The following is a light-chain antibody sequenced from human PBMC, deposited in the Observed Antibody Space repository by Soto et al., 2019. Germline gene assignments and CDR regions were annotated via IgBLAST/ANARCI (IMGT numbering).Light chain of an antibody. J-gene: IGKJ3*01. CDR3: HQYNTWPPRFT. CDR1: QSVTTK. V-gene: IGKV3-15*01. Sequence: EIVMTQSPAILSLSPGETATLSCRASQSVTTKLAWYQQRPGQTPRLLIYNASTRATAVPARFSGGGSVTKVSLTISSLQADDFGVYYCHQYNTWPPRFTFGPGTKVDIK. CDR2: NAS.